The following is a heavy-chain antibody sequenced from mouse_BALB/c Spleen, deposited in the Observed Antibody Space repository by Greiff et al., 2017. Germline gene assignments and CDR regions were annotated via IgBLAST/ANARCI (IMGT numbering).Heavy chain of an antibody. D-gene: IGHD3-3*01. J-gene: IGHJ4*01. CDR2: ISNGGGST. Sequence: EVKLEESGGGLVQPGGSLKLSCAASGFTFSSYTMSWVRQTPEKRLDWVAYISNGGGSTYYPDTVKGRFTISRDNAKNTLYLQMSSLKSEDTAMYYCARAGPYAMDYWGQGTSVTVSS. V-gene: IGHV5-12-2*01. CDR1: GFTFSSYT. CDR3: ARAGPYAMDY.